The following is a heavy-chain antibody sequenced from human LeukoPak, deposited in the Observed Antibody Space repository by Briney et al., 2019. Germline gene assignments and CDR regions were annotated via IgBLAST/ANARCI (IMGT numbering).Heavy chain of an antibody. CDR1: GFTVSSNY. J-gene: IGHJ4*02. V-gene: IGHV3-66*01. CDR2: IYSGGST. CDR3: ARVSPFDY. Sequence: PGGSLRLSCAASGFTVSSNYMSWVRRAPGKGLEWVSVIYSGGSTYYADSVQGRFTISRDNAKNTLYLQMNSLRAEDTAVYYCARVSPFDYWGQGTLVTVSS.